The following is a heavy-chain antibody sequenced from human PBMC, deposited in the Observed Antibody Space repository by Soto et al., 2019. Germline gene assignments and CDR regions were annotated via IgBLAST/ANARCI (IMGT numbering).Heavy chain of an antibody. J-gene: IGHJ4*02. CDR3: ARDSNCSGGSCYFDY. V-gene: IGHV1-69*01. D-gene: IGHD2-15*01. Sequence: QVQLVQSGAEVKKPGSSVKVSCKASGGTFSSYAISWVRQAPGQGLEWMGGIIPIFGTANYAQKFQGRVTITADESTSTAYVELSSLRSEDTAVYYCARDSNCSGGSCYFDYWGQGTLVTVSS. CDR1: GGTFSSYA. CDR2: IIPIFGTA.